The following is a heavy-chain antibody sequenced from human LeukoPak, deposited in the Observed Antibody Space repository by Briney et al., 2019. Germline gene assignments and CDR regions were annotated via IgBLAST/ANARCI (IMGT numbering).Heavy chain of an antibody. Sequence: GGSLRLSCAASGVSVSSNFMIWVCQAPGKGLEWVSLIYSGGETSYADSVKGRFSISRDNSKNTLYLQMNSLRVEDTAVYYCTRDPPAVAINTYAWGQGTLVTVSS. V-gene: IGHV3-66*01. CDR3: TRDPPAVAINTYA. J-gene: IGHJ5*02. CDR1: GVSVSSNF. CDR2: IYSGGET. D-gene: IGHD6-13*01.